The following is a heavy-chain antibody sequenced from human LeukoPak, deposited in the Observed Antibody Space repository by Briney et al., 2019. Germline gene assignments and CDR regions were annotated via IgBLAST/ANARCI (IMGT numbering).Heavy chain of an antibody. D-gene: IGHD7-27*01. Sequence: GGSLRLSCAASGFTFSSYWMSWVRQAPGKGLEWVANIKQDGSEKYYVDSVKGRSTISRDNAKNSLYLQMNSLRAEDTAVYYCARETHAGTGDSGPSGYWGQGTLVTVSS. CDR3: ARETHAGTGDSGPSGY. CDR2: IKQDGSEK. J-gene: IGHJ4*02. V-gene: IGHV3-7*03. CDR1: GFTFSSYW.